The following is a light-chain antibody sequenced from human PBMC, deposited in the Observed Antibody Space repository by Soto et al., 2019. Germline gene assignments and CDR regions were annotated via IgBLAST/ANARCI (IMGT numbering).Light chain of an antibody. J-gene: IGKJ4*01. V-gene: IGKV1-9*01. Sequence: DIQLTQSPSFLSASVGDRVTITCRASQGISSDLAWYQQKPGKAPKVLIYAASTLQGGVSSRFSGSGSGTEFTLTISSLQPEDFATYFCQQLYSYPITFGGGTKVEIK. CDR1: QGISSD. CDR3: QQLYSYPIT. CDR2: AAS.